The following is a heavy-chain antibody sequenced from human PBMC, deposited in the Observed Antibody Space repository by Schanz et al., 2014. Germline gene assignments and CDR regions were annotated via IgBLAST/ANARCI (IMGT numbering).Heavy chain of an antibody. D-gene: IGHD4-17*01. CDR1: GATFNSYA. CDR2: IIPPLRQT. V-gene: IGHV1-69*02. Sequence: QVPLVQSGSEVKKPGSSVKVSCKSSGATFNSYAFGWVRQAPGQGFEWVGSIIPPLRQTRYAQKFEERVIITADTSTTTVYMDLASLTSDDTAVYFCARIIDGDYLYWGQGTLVTVSS. CDR3: ARIIDGDYLY. J-gene: IGHJ4*02.